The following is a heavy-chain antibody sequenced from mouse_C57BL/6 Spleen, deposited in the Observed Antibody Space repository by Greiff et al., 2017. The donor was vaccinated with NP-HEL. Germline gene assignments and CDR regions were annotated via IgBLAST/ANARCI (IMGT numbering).Heavy chain of an antibody. Sequence: QVHVKQSGAELARPGASVKLSCKASGYTFTSYGISWVKQRTGQGLEWIGEIYPRSGNTYYNEKFKGKATLTADKSSSTAYMELRSLTSEDSAVYFCAREGQPSGGGAWFAYWGQGTLVTVSA. CDR1: GYTFTSYG. J-gene: IGHJ3*01. D-gene: IGHD3-3*01. V-gene: IGHV1-81*01. CDR3: AREGQPSGGGAWFAY. CDR2: IYPRSGNT.